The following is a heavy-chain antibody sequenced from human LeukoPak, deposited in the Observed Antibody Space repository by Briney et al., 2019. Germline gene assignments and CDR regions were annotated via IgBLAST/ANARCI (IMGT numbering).Heavy chain of an antibody. CDR2: INPHGTTI. V-gene: IGHV3-74*01. J-gene: IGHJ4*02. Sequence: GGSLRLSCAASGFIFPFYSINWVRQAPGKGLAWVSRINPHGTTISYADSVKGRFAISRDNAKNTLYLQMNSLRAGDTAVYYCAKGKTVTSPPFYFDYWGQGTLVTVSS. D-gene: IGHD4-17*01. CDR3: AKGKTVTSPPFYFDY. CDR1: GFIFPFYS.